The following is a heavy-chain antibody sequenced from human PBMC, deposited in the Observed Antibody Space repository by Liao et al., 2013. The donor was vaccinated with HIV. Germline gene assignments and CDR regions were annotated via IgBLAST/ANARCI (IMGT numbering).Heavy chain of an antibody. CDR3: ARGGRRGPSWWVFPQGY. CDR1: GGSISSYY. J-gene: IGHJ4*02. V-gene: IGHV4-59*12. CDR2: IYYSGST. Sequence: QVQLQESGPGLVKPSETLSLTCTVSGGSISSYYWSWIRQPPGKGLEWIGYIYYSGSTNYNPSLKSRVTISVDTSKNQFSLKLSSVTAADTAVYYCARGGRRGPSWWVFPQGYWGQGTLVTVSS. D-gene: IGHD2-15*01.